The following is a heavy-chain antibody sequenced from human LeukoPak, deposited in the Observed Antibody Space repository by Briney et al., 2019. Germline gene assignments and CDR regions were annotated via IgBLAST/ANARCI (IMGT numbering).Heavy chain of an antibody. CDR2: IYYSGST. Sequence: TSETLSLTCTVSGGSISSSSYYWGWIRQPPGKGLEWIGSIYYSGSTYYNPSLKSRVTISVDTSKNQFSLKLSSVTAADTAVYYCARDYMVRGVIRENWFDPWGQGTLVTVSS. CDR3: ARDYMVRGVIRENWFDP. J-gene: IGHJ5*02. D-gene: IGHD3-10*01. V-gene: IGHV4-39*07. CDR1: GGSISSSSYY.